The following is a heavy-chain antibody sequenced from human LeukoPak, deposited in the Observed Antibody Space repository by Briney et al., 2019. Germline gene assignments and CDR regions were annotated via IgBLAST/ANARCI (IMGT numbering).Heavy chain of an antibody. CDR2: IYHSGGT. CDR3: VGNGYYALDY. Sequence: SGTLSLTCAVSGGSISSNNWWGWVRQPPGKGLEWIGEIYHSGGTNYNPSLKSRVTISVDKSKNHLSLKLTSVTAADTAVYFCVGNGYYALDYWGQGALVTVAS. D-gene: IGHD2/OR15-2a*01. J-gene: IGHJ4*02. V-gene: IGHV4-4*02. CDR1: GGSISSNNW.